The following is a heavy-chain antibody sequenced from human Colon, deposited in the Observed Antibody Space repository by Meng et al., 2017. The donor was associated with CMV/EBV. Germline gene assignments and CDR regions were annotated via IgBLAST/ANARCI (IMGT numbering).Heavy chain of an antibody. J-gene: IGHJ4*02. CDR3: AKAPTRRYYFDS. D-gene: IGHD5-24*01. V-gene: IGHV3-23*01. CDR2: ISASGYYT. Sequence: CAATEFSITDYAVDWVRQARGKGVEWVSVISASGYYTFYAESVKGRFTIGRDISKNTVYLQTNSLRAEDTAVYFCAKAPTRRYYFDSWGQGSLVTVSS. CDR1: EFSITDYA.